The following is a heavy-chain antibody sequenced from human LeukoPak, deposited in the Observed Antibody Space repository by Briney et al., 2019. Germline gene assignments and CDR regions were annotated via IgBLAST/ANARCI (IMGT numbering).Heavy chain of an antibody. J-gene: IGHJ4*02. CDR1: GYSISSGYY. Sequence: PSETLSLTCTVSGYSISSGYYWGWIRQPPGKGLEWIGSIYHSGSTYYNPSLKSRVTISVDTSKNQFSLKLSSVTAADTAVYYCARDSRRGSGSYYLYFDYWGQGTLVTVSS. D-gene: IGHD3-10*01. CDR3: ARDSRRGSGSYYLYFDY. V-gene: IGHV4-38-2*02. CDR2: IYHSGST.